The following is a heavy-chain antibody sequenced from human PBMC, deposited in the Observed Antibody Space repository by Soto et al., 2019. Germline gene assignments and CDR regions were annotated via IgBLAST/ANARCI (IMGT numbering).Heavy chain of an antibody. CDR2: IDKVGTDS. D-gene: IGHD3-10*01. Sequence: EVQLVESGGGLVQPGGSLRLSCAASEFTFSGRSVHWVRQAPGKGLVWVSGIDKVGTDSTYADSVKGRFTSPRDNAKNPVYLQMNSLSVEDTAVYYCARGWFGPDVWGKGTTVTVSS. CDR1: EFTFSGRS. J-gene: IGHJ6*03. V-gene: IGHV3-74*01. CDR3: ARGWFGPDV.